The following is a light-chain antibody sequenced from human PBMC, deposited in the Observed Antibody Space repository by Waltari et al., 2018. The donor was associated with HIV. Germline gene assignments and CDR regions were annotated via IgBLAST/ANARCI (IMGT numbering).Light chain of an antibody. J-gene: IGLJ1*01. CDR2: DVS. CDR3: SSYTSSTTYV. Sequence: QSALTQPASVSGSPGQSITISCTGTSNDVGSSNYVSWHPQHPGEAPKLIIHDVSDRPSGISNRFSGSKSGNTASLTISGLQTEDEADYYCSSYTSSTTYVFGTGTRVTVL. V-gene: IGLV2-14*03. CDR1: SNDVGSSNY.